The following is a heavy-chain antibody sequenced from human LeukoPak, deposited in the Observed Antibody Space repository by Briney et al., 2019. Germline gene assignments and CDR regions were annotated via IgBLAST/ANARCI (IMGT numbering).Heavy chain of an antibody. CDR1: GRSISSGSYY. Sequence: SQTLSLTCTVSGRSISSGSYYWSRIRQPAGKGLEWIGRITTSGSLNYNPSLKSRVTISVEKSKNQFSLKLSSVTAADTAVYYCARLMLPAAKGAFDIWGQGTMVTVSS. D-gene: IGHD2-2*01. CDR3: ARLMLPAAKGAFDI. J-gene: IGHJ3*02. CDR2: ITTSGSL. V-gene: IGHV4-61*02.